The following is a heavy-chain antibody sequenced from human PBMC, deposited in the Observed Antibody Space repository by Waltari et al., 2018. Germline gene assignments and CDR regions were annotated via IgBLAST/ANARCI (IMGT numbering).Heavy chain of an antibody. Sequence: EVRLVESGGGLVQPGGSLRLSCAASGFPFRSDWMSWVRQAPGKGLEWVANIKQDGSEKYYVDSVKGRFTISRDNAKNSLYLQMNSLRAEDTAVYYCARGYWFDPWGQGTLVTVSS. CDR3: ARGYWFDP. V-gene: IGHV3-7*01. CDR2: IKQDGSEK. J-gene: IGHJ5*02. CDR1: GFPFRSDW.